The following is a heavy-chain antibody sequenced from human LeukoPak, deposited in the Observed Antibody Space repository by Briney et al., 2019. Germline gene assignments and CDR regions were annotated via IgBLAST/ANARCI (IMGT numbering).Heavy chain of an antibody. D-gene: IGHD6-19*01. CDR3: AIPGYSSDWYVPLPLDY. J-gene: IGHJ4*02. CDR1: QFTFSSYG. Sequence: PGGSLRLSCAGSQFTFSSYGMHWVRQAPGQRLEWMGWINAGNGNTEYSQKFQGRVTITRDTSASTAYMELSSLRSEDTAVYYCAIPGYSSDWYVPLPLDYWGQGTLVTVSS. V-gene: IGHV1-3*01. CDR2: INAGNGNT.